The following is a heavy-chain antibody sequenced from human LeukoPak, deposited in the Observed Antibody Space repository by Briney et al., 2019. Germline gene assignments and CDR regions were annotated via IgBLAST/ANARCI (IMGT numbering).Heavy chain of an antibody. V-gene: IGHV1-2*02. CDR3: ARLRGDYVPFDY. D-gene: IGHD4-17*01. CDR1: GYSFTGYY. Sequence: ASAKVSCKASGYSFTGYYIHWVRQAPGQGLEWMGWINPNSGGTNYAQRFQGRVTMTRDTSIRTADMELSRLRSDDTAVYYCARLRGDYVPFDYWGQGTLVTVSS. CDR2: INPNSGGT. J-gene: IGHJ4*02.